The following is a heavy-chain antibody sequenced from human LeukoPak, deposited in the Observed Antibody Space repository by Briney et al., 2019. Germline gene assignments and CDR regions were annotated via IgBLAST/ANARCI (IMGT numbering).Heavy chain of an antibody. D-gene: IGHD2-15*01. CDR2: IYYSGST. Sequence: PSETLSLTCTVSGGSISSGDCYWSWIRQPPGKGLEWIGYIYYSGSTYYNPSLKSRVTISVDTSKNQFSLKLSSVTAADTAVYYCARDLGGGSCYFDYWGQGTLVTVSS. CDR3: ARDLGGGSCYFDY. CDR1: GGSISSGDCY. J-gene: IGHJ4*02. V-gene: IGHV4-30-4*01.